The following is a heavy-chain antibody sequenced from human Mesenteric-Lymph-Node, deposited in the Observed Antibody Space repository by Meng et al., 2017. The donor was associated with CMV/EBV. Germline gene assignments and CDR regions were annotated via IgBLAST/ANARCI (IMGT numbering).Heavy chain of an antibody. CDR1: GPTFSDYG. CDR3: ARDPGGVVVPAAMYFDY. Sequence: GESLNFSCAASGPTFSDYGIHWVRQAPGQGLEWVAVISYDGSNKYYADSVKGRFTISRDNSKNTLYLQMNSLRADDTAVYYCARDPGGVVVPAAMYFDYWGQGTLVTVSS. J-gene: IGHJ4*02. D-gene: IGHD2-2*01. CDR2: ISYDGSNK. V-gene: IGHV3-30*19.